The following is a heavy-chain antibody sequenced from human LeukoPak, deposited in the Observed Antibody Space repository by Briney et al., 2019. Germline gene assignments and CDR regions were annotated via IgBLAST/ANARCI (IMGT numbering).Heavy chain of an antibody. D-gene: IGHD6-6*01. Sequence: PSETLSLTCTVSGGSISSYYWSWIRQPAGKGLEWIGRIYTSGSTNYNPSLKSRVTMSVDTSKNQFSLKLSSVTAADTAVYYCARARGRIAAASDAFDIWGQGTMVTVSS. V-gene: IGHV4-4*07. CDR2: IYTSGST. J-gene: IGHJ3*02. CDR3: ARARGRIAAASDAFDI. CDR1: GGSISSYY.